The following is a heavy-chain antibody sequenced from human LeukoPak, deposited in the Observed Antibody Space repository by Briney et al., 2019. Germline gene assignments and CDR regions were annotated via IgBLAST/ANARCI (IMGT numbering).Heavy chain of an antibody. V-gene: IGHV1-2*06. J-gene: IGHJ4*02. CDR3: ASLYDIVGTTVDY. CDR2: IDPNTGGT. CDR1: GYTFTNYY. Sequence: ASVKVSCKTSGYTFTNYYIHWVRQAPGQGLEWMGRIDPNTGGTKSAKNFQGRVTMTRDTSISTAYMALSGLRSDDTTVYYCASLYDIVGTTVDYWGQGTLVTVSS. D-gene: IGHD1-26*01.